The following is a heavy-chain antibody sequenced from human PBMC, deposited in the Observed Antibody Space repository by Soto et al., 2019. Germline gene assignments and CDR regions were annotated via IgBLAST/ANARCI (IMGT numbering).Heavy chain of an antibody. CDR1: GGSISRSGYY. CDR2: VHYGGTT. Sequence: QLPLQESGPGLVKPSETLSLTCTVSGGSISRSGYYWAWICQSPGKGMEWIASVHYGGTTHYNPALTSRFSVYMDTSANQFSLSLTSVTGADTATYYWATLFRRGWDERPYHWGEGNLVTGSS. D-gene: IGHD6-19*01. CDR3: ATLFRRGWDERPYH. J-gene: IGHJ5*02. V-gene: IGHV4-39*01.